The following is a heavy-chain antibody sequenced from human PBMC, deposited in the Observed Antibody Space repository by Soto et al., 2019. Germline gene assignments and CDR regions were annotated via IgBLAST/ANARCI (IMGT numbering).Heavy chain of an antibody. CDR1: GFTFDDYA. V-gene: IGHV3-9*01. J-gene: IGHJ4*02. CDR3: AKDKNYFGSGSSFNIIDY. CDR2: ISWNSGSI. D-gene: IGHD3-10*01. Sequence: EVQLVESGGGLVQPGRSLRLSCAASGFTFDDYAMHWVRQAPGKGLEWVSGISWNSGSIGYAVSVKGRFTISRDNANKSLYLQINTLRAVDSDLNYRAKDKNYFGSGSSFNIIDYWGQGTLVTVSS.